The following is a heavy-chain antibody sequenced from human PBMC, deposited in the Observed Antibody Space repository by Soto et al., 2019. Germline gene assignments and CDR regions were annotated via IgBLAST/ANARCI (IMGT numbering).Heavy chain of an antibody. J-gene: IGHJ4*02. CDR3: ARDRGSMIVVLGPFDY. D-gene: IGHD3-22*01. Sequence: GGSLRLSCAASGFTFSSYGMHWVRQAPGKGLEWVAAIWYDGSNKYYADSVKGRFTISRDNSKNTLYLQMNSLRAEDTAVYYCARDRGSMIVVLGPFDYWGQGTLVTVSS. CDR1: GFTFSSYG. CDR2: IWYDGSNK. V-gene: IGHV3-33*01.